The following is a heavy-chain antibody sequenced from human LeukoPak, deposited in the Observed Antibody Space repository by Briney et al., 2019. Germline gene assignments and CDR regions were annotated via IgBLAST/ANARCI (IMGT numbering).Heavy chain of an antibody. D-gene: IGHD3-10*01. V-gene: IGHV4-31*03. CDR2: IYYSGLT. J-gene: IGHJ4*02. CDR3: ARERTYFGSGSYPDS. Sequence: PSETLSLTCTVSGGSTSSGGYYWSWIRQHPGKGLEWIGYIYYSGLTYHNPSLGSRVTVSLDTSRNQFSLKLTSVTAADTAVYYCARERTYFGSGSYPDSWGQGTLVTVSS. CDR1: GGSTSSGGYY.